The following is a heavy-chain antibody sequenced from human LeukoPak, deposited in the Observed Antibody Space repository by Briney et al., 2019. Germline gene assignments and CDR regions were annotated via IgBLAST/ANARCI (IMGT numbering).Heavy chain of an antibody. D-gene: IGHD3-10*01. Sequence: ASVKVSCKASGGTLSYYAINWVRQAPGQGLEWMGRIIPILDTTNYAQKFQGRVTIITDESTSTAYMELITLRSGDTAVYYCAGESFSRRAGITMVRGVITYWGQGTLVTVSS. CDR2: IIPILDTT. CDR3: AGESFSRRAGITMVRGVITY. CDR1: GGTLSYYA. V-gene: IGHV1-69*11. J-gene: IGHJ4*02.